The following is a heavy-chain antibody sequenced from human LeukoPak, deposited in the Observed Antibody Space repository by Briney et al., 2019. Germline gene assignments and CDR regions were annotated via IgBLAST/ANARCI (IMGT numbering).Heavy chain of an antibody. V-gene: IGHV4-39*01. D-gene: IGHD5-18*01. J-gene: IGHJ4*02. Sequence: SETLSLTCTVSDGSISSSSYHWGWIRHPPGKGLEWIASIYYSGSTYYNPSLKSRVTISVDTSKNQFSLKLNSVTAADTAVYYCAGDSYGIDYWGQGTLVTVSS. CDR2: IYYSGST. CDR3: AGDSYGIDY. CDR1: DGSISSSSYH.